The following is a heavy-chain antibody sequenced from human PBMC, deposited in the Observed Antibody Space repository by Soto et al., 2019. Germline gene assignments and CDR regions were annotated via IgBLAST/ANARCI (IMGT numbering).Heavy chain of an antibody. D-gene: IGHD1-1*01. Sequence: QVHLVQSGAEVEKPGASVKVSCKGSGYAFTTYGITWVRQAPGQGLEWMGWISAHNGNTNYAQKLQGRVTVTRDTSTSTAYMELRSLISDDTAVYYCARGRYGDYWGQGALVTVSS. J-gene: IGHJ4*02. V-gene: IGHV1-18*01. CDR3: ARGRYGDY. CDR1: GYAFTTYG. CDR2: ISAHNGNT.